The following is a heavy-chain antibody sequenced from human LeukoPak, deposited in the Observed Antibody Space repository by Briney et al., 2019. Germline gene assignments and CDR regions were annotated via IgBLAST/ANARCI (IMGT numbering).Heavy chain of an antibody. CDR2: ISGGGVTT. CDR1: GFTFSDHY. Sequence: GSLRLSCAVSGFTFSDHYMTWARQAPGKGLEWVSGISGGGVTTYYADSVKGRFTISRDNSKNTLYLQMNSLRADDTAIYYCARNQQLGGHSYYYYGMDVWGQGTTVTVSS. CDR3: ARNQQLGGHSYYYYGMDV. J-gene: IGHJ6*02. V-gene: IGHV3-23*01. D-gene: IGHD3-16*01.